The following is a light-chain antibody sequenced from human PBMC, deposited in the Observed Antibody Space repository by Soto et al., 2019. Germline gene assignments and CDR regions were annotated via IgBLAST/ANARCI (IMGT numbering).Light chain of an antibody. J-gene: IGLJ1*01. CDR2: ENK. CDR3: SSYTAGGTI. CDR1: SGSIANNY. V-gene: IGLV6-57*04. Sequence: NFMLTQPHSVSESPGKSVTISCTRSSGSIANNYVQWYQQRPGSAPTTVIYENKLRPSGGPGRFSGSTDGSSNSASLTISGLQAEDEADYYCSSYTAGGTIFGTGTKVTVL.